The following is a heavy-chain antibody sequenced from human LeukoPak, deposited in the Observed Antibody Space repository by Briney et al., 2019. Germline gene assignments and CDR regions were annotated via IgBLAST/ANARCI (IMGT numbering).Heavy chain of an antibody. J-gene: IGHJ4*02. V-gene: IGHV3-21*01. Sequence: KSGGSLRLSCAASGFTFSSYSMNWVRQAPGKGLEWVSSISSSSSYIYYADSVKGRFTISRDNAKNSLYLQMNSLRAEDAAVYYCARVELELHLGYWGQGTLVTVSS. CDR2: ISSSSSYI. D-gene: IGHD1-7*01. CDR1: GFTFSSYS. CDR3: ARVELELHLGY.